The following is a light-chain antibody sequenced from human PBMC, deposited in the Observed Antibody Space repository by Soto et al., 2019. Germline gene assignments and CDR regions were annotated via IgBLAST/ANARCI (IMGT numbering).Light chain of an antibody. CDR2: DAS. V-gene: IGKV1-5*01. CDR3: QQYTSYSRA. Sequence: DIQMTQSPSTLSASVGDIVTINFRASQSISHFLAWYQQKPGKVPKLLIYDASNLGSGVPSRFSGSGSGTDFTLTISGLQPDDFTTYYCQQYTSYSRAFGQGTKVDIK. CDR1: QSISHF. J-gene: IGKJ1*01.